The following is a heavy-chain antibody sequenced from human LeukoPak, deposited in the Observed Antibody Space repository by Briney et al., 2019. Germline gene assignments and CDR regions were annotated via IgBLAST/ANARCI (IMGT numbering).Heavy chain of an antibody. Sequence: AAVKVSCKASGYTFTSYGISWVRPAPGQGREWMGWISAYNGNTNYAQKLQGRVTMITDTSTSTAYMELRSLRSDDTAVYYCARPLGAGYYLDYWGQGTLVTVSS. CDR3: ARPLGAGYYLDY. D-gene: IGHD6-13*01. CDR2: ISAYNGNT. V-gene: IGHV1-18*01. CDR1: GYTFTSYG. J-gene: IGHJ4*02.